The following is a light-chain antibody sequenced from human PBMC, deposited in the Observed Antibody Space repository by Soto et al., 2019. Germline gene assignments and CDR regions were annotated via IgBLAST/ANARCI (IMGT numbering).Light chain of an antibody. CDR3: QQYKSYWT. J-gene: IGKJ1*01. CDR2: DAS. Sequence: AIQLTQSPSSLSASVGDRVTITCRASQGISSALAWYQQKPGKAPKLLIYDASSLQSGVSSRFSGSGSGTEFTLTISSLQPDDFATYYCQQYKSYWTFGQGTKVDIK. V-gene: IGKV1-13*02. CDR1: QGISSA.